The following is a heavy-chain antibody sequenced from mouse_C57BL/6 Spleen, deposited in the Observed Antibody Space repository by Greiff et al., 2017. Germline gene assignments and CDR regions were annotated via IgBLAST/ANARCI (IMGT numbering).Heavy chain of an antibody. J-gene: IGHJ4*01. CDR2: IYPGDGDT. D-gene: IGHD1-1*01. CDR3: AREGTTVMDY. CDR1: GYAFSSSW. Sequence: VQLQESGPELVKPGASVKISCKASGYAFSSSWMNWVKQRPGKGLEWIGRIYPGDGDTNYNGKFKGKATLTADKSSSTAYMQLSSLTSEDSAVYFCAREGTTVMDYWGQGTSVTVSS. V-gene: IGHV1-82*01.